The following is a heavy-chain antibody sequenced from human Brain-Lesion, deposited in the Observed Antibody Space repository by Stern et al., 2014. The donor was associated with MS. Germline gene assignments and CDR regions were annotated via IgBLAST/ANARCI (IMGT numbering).Heavy chain of an antibody. CDR1: GYTLTELS. J-gene: IGHJ4*02. CDR3: ATLSPGAGGNYYRHFDY. CDR2: FDPEDGKP. Sequence: VQLVQSGAEVKKPGASVKVSCKVSGYTLTELSMHWVRQAPRKGLEWMGGFDPEDGKPIYAQKFQGRVTMTEDTSTDTAYMELSSLRSEDTAVYYCATLSPGAGGNYYRHFDYWGQGTLVTVSS. D-gene: IGHD1-26*01. V-gene: IGHV1-24*01.